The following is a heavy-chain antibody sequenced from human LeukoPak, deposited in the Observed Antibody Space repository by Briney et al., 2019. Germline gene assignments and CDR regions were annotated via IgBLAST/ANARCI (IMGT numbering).Heavy chain of an antibody. CDR2: ISYDGSNK. J-gene: IGHJ4*02. CDR3: AKRGGDGNNLSTHAFDY. CDR1: GFTFSSYA. D-gene: IGHD5-24*01. Sequence: GSLRLSCAASGFTFSSYAMHWVRQAPGKGLEWVAVISYDGSNKYYADSVKGRFTIPRDNSKNTLYLQMNSLRAEDTAVYYCAKRGGDGNNLSTHAFDYWGQGTLVTVSS. V-gene: IGHV3-30*18.